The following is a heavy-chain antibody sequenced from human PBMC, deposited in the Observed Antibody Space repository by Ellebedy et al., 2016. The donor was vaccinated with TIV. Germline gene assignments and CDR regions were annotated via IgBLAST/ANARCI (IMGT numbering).Heavy chain of an antibody. Sequence: GGSLRLSXAASGLTFSAYDMNWVRQAPGKGLEWVSSIRRNTSHIYYADAVKGRFIISRDNAKHSMFLQMNSLGAEDTAVYYCARASHYSYYYMDIWGKGTTVTVSS. J-gene: IGHJ6*03. CDR2: IRRNTSHI. V-gene: IGHV3-21*01. D-gene: IGHD2-21*01. CDR3: ARASHYSYYYMDI. CDR1: GLTFSAYD.